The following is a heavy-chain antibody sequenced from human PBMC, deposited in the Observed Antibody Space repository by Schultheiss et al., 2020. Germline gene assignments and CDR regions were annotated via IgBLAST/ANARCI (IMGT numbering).Heavy chain of an antibody. J-gene: IGHJ4*02. D-gene: IGHD5-18*01. Sequence: SETLSLTCTVSGGSISSGNYYWSWIRQPPGKGLEWIGYIYYSGSTYYNPSLKNRVTISVDTSKNQFSLKLSSVTAADTAVYYCARGGYSYGYMVDYWGQGTLVTVSS. V-gene: IGHV4-30-4*08. CDR1: GGSISSGNYY. CDR3: ARGGYSYGYMVDY. CDR2: IYYSGST.